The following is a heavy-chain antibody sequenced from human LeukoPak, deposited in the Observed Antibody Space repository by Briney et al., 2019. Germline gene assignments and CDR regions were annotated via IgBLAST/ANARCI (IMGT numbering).Heavy chain of an antibody. V-gene: IGHV3-7*01. J-gene: IGHJ4*02. CDR3: ARVGVRFLEED. CDR1: GFTFSSYG. Sequence: PGGSLRLSCAASGFTFSSYGMHWVRQAPEKGLEWVANIKQDGSEKYYVDSVKGRFTISRDNAKNSLYLQMNGLRAEDTAVYYCARVGVRFLEEDWGQGTLVTVSS. CDR2: IKQDGSEK. D-gene: IGHD3-3*01.